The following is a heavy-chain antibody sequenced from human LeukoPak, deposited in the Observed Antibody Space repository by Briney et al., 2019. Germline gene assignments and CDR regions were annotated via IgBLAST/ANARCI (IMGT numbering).Heavy chain of an antibody. V-gene: IGHV3-53*01. CDR3: ARNLEGGGGWFDP. J-gene: IGHJ5*02. D-gene: IGHD1-1*01. CDR1: GFFVSNNY. Sequence: GGSLRLSCAASGFFVSNNYMSWVRQAPGKGLEWVSVIYSGGDTYYADSVKGRFTISRDNAKNSLYLQMNSLRAEDTAVYYCARNLEGGGGWFDPWGQGTLVTVSS. CDR2: IYSGGDT.